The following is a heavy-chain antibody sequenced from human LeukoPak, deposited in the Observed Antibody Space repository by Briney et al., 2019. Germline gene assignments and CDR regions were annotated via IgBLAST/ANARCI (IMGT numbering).Heavy chain of an antibody. CDR3: TKDRSVGATGRAFDI. J-gene: IGHJ3*02. CDR1: GFTFDDYA. V-gene: IGHV3-9*01. Sequence: GRSLRLSCAASGFTFDDYAMHWVRQAPGKGLEWVSGITWNSVGIGYADSVKGRFTISRDNARNSLYLQMNSLRAEDTALYYCTKDRSVGATGRAFDIWGQGTMVTVSS. CDR2: ITWNSVGI. D-gene: IGHD1-26*01.